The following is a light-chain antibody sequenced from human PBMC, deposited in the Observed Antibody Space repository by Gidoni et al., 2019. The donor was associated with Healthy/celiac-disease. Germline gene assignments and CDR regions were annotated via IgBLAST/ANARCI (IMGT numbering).Light chain of an antibody. CDR3: QQLNSYPLYS. J-gene: IGKJ2*03. V-gene: IGKV1-9*01. Sequence: DIQLTQSPSFLSASVGDRVTITCRASQGISSYLAWYQQKPGKAPKLLIYAASTLQSGVSSRFSGSGSGTEFTLTISSLQPEDFATYYCQQLNSYPLYSFXQXTKLEIK. CDR2: AAS. CDR1: QGISSY.